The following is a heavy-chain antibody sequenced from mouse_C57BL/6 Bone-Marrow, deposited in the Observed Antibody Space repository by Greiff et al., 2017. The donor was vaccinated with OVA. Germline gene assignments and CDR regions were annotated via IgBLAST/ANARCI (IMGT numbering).Heavy chain of an antibody. V-gene: IGHV1-59*01. Sequence: QVQLQQPGAELVRPGTSVKLSCKASGYTFTSYWMHWVKQRPGQGLEWIGVIDPSDSYTNYNQKFKGKATLTVDTSSSTAYVQLSSLTSEDSAVYYCAGHITTVVGDYWGQGTTLTVSS. CDR1: GYTFTSYW. CDR3: AGHITTVVGDY. J-gene: IGHJ2*01. CDR2: IDPSDSYT. D-gene: IGHD1-1*01.